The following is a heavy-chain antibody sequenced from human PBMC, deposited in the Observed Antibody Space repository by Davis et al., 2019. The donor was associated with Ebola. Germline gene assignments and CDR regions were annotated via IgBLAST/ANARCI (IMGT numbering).Heavy chain of an antibody. CDR1: GFTFSSSG. Sequence: AASVKVSCKASGFTFSSSGMQWVRQARGQRLEWIGWIVVGSGNTNYAQKFQGRVTITADESTSTAYMELSSLRSEDTAVYYCGGPGIAAGGVFNYWGQGTLLTVSS. CDR3: GGPGIAAGGVFNY. J-gene: IGHJ4*02. D-gene: IGHD6-13*01. V-gene: IGHV1-58*02. CDR2: IVVGSGNT.